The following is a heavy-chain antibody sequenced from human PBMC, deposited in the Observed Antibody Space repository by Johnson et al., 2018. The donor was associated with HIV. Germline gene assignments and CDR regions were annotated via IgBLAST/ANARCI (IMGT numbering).Heavy chain of an antibody. J-gene: IGHJ3*02. CDR1: GFTFSSYG. Sequence: QEQLVESGGGVVQPGRSLRLSCAASGFTFSSYGMHWVRQAPGKGLEWVAVIWYDGSNKYYADSVKGRFTISRDNSKNTLYLQMNSLRAEDTAVYYCARAGDYDAFDIWGQGTMVTVSS. CDR2: IWYDGSNK. CDR3: ARAGDYDAFDI. V-gene: IGHV3-33*01. D-gene: IGHD3-16*01.